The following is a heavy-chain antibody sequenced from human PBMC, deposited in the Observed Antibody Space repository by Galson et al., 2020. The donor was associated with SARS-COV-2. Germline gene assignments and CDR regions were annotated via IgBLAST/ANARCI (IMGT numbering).Heavy chain of an antibody. CDR1: GYTLTELS. CDR2: FDPEDGET. J-gene: IGHJ5*02. V-gene: IGHV1-24*01. CDR3: ATGPVLRYSMDWFDP. D-gene: IGHD3-9*01. Sequence: ASVKVSCKVSGYTLTELSMHWVRQAPGKGLEWMGGFDPEDGETIYAQKFQGRVTMTEDTSTDTAYMELSSLRSEDTAVYYCATGPVLRYSMDWFDPWGQGTLVTVSS.